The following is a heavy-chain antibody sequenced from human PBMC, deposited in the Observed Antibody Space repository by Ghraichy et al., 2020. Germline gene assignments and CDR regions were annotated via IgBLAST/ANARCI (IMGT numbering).Heavy chain of an antibody. V-gene: IGHV4-34*01. CDR2: INHSGST. CDR3: ARGDAWELLGGFDY. CDR1: GGSFSGYY. Sequence: SETLSLTCAVYGGSFSGYYWSWIRQPPGKGLEWIGEINHSGSTNYNPSLKSRVTISVDTSKNQFSLKLSSVTAADTAVYYCARGDAWELLGGFDYWGQGTLVTVSS. J-gene: IGHJ4*02. D-gene: IGHD1-26*01.